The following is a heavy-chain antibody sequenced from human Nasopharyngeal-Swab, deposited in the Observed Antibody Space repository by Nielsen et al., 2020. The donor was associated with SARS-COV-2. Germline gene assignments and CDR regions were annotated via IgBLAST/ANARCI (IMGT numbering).Heavy chain of an antibody. J-gene: IGHJ4*02. CDR1: GYTFTSYY. CDR2: INPNSGGT. V-gene: IGHV1-2*04. Sequence: ASVKVSCKASGYTFTSYYMHWVRQAPGQGLEWMGWINPNSGGTNYAQKFQGWVTMTRDTSISTAYMELSRLRSDDTAVYYCARDLGGSSWLGYYFDYWGQGTLVTVSS. D-gene: IGHD6-13*01. CDR3: ARDLGGSSWLGYYFDY.